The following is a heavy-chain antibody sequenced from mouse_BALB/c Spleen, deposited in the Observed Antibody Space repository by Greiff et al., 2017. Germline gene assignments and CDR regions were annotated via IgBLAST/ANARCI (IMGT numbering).Heavy chain of an antibody. CDR2: INPYNDGT. V-gene: IGHV1-14*01. CDR3: ARGFTTVVRGYAMDY. D-gene: IGHD1-1*01. CDR1: GYTFTSYV. Sequence: VQLQQSGPELVKPGASVKMSCKASGYTFTSYVMHWVKQKPGQGLEWIGYINPYNDGTKYNEKFKGKATLTSDKSSSTAYMELSSLTSEDSAVYYCARGFTTVVRGYAMDYWGQGTSVTVSS. J-gene: IGHJ4*01.